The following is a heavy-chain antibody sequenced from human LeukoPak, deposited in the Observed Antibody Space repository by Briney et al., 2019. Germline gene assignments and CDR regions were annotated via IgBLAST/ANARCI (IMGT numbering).Heavy chain of an antibody. CDR3: ARDGASGLLWFGEFPDAFDI. J-gene: IGHJ3*02. Sequence: SETLSLTCSVSSGSVSSGVYFWTWIRQPPGKGLEWIGYISPIGSTYYKPSLRRRVTISLDRSDNHFSLRLTSVTAADTAVYYCARDGASGLLWFGEFPDAFDIWGQGTMVTVSS. CDR1: SGSVSSGVYF. CDR2: ISPIGST. D-gene: IGHD3-10*01. V-gene: IGHV4-30-2*01.